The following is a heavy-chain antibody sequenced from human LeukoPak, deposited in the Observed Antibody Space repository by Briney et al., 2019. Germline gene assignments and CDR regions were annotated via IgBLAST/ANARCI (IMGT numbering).Heavy chain of an antibody. CDR2: VSNSGST. CDR1: NDSIKDYY. CDR3: ARYEVGSSWAQAFDV. J-gene: IGHJ3*01. Sequence: GSLRLSCAVSNDSIKDYYWNWIRQPPGKGLEWIGFVSNSGSTNYNPSLKSRVTISIDTSKRQFSLRLTSVTAADTAVYYCARYEVGSSWAQAFDVWGQGTMVTVSS. D-gene: IGHD6-13*01. V-gene: IGHV4-59*01.